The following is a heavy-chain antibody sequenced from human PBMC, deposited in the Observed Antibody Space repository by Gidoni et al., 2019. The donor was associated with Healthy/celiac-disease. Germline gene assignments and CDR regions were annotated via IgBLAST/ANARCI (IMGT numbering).Heavy chain of an antibody. V-gene: IGHV3-30*03. D-gene: IGHD3-3*01. CDR1: GFTFSSYG. CDR3: ECFDY. Sequence: QVQLVESGGGVVQPGRSLRLSCAASGFTFSSYGMHWVRQAPGKGLEWVAVISYDGSNKYYADSVKGRFTISRDNSKNTLYLQMNSLRAEDTAVYYCECFDYWGQGTLVTVSS. CDR2: ISYDGSNK. J-gene: IGHJ4*02.